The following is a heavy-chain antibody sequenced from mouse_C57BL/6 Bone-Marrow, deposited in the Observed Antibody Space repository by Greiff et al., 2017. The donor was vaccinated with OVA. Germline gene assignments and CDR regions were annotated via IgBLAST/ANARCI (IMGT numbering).Heavy chain of an antibody. CDR1: GFTFSDFY. V-gene: IGHV7-1*01. J-gene: IGHJ2*01. CDR2: SRNKANDYTT. Sequence: EVMLVESGGGLVQSGRSLRLSCATSGFTFSDFYMEWVRQAPGKGLEWIAASRNKANDYTTEYSASVKGRFIVSRDTSQSILYLQMNALRAEDTAIYYCARASNWEGGFDYWGQGTTLTVSS. CDR3: ARASNWEGGFDY. D-gene: IGHD4-1*01.